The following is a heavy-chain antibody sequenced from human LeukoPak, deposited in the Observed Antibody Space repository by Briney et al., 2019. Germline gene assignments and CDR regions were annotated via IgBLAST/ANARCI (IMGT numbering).Heavy chain of an antibody. CDR2: ISGYNDNT. CDR1: GYTFSSYG. D-gene: IGHD3-16*01. Sequence: GASVKVSCKASGYTFSSYGITWVRQAPGQGLEWMGWISGYNDNTNYAQKLQGRVTMTTDTSTSTAYMELRSLRSDDTAVYYCAKDGGFSSPAEYFQHWGQGTLVTVSS. V-gene: IGHV1-18*01. CDR3: AKDGGFSSPAEYFQH. J-gene: IGHJ1*01.